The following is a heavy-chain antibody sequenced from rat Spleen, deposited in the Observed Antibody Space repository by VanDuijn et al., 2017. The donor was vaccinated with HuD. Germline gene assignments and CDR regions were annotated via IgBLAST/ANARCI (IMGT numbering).Heavy chain of an antibody. J-gene: IGHJ2*01. CDR1: GHSISSSYR. D-gene: IGHD1-2*01. CDR3: ARYTAATSFDY. Sequence: EVQLQESGPGLVKPSQSLSVICSVTGHSISSSYRWNWIRKFPGSKLEWMGYINSAGSTIYNPSLKSRISITRDTSKNQFFLQLSSVTTEDTATYYCARYTAATSFDYWGQGVMVTVSS. V-gene: IGHV3-3*01. CDR2: INSAGST.